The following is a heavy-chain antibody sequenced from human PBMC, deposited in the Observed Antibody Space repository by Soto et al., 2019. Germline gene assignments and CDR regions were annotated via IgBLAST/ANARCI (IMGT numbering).Heavy chain of an antibody. D-gene: IGHD7-27*01. V-gene: IGHV4-39*01. Sequence: SEPLSLTSTVSGGSVRATDCFWGWIRQPPGKALEWIASIYHSGNTYYNPSLKSRVTMAVDTSNNQFALTLNSVTAADTAVYFCARDSGWFDPWGQGTLVTVSS. CDR1: GGSVRATDCF. J-gene: IGHJ5*02. CDR2: IYHSGNT. CDR3: ARDSGWFDP.